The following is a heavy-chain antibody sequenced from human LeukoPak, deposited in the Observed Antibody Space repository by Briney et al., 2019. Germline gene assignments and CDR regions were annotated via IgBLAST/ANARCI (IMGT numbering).Heavy chain of an antibody. D-gene: IGHD2-8*01. CDR1: GGTFSSYA. Sequence: SVKVSCKASGGTFSSYAISWVRQAPGQGLEWMGGIIPIFGTAHYAQKFQGRVTSTTDESTSTAYRELSSLRSEDTAVDYCARDRIGYCTNGACSSGGFDPWGQGTLVTVFS. CDR2: IIPIFGTA. CDR3: ARDRIGYCTNGACSSGGFDP. J-gene: IGHJ5*02. V-gene: IGHV1-69*05.